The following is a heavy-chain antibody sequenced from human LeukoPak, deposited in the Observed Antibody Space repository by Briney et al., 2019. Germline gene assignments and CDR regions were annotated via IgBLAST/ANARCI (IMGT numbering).Heavy chain of an antibody. CDR1: GYTFTSYD. Sequence: ASVRVSCKASGYTFTSYDINWVRQATGRGLEWMGWMNPNSGNTGYAQKFQGRVTMTRNTSISTAYMELSSLRSEDTAVYYCARDCSSTSCYYYYMDVWGKGTTVTVSS. CDR2: MNPNSGNT. D-gene: IGHD2-2*01. J-gene: IGHJ6*03. V-gene: IGHV1-8*01. CDR3: ARDCSSTSCYYYYMDV.